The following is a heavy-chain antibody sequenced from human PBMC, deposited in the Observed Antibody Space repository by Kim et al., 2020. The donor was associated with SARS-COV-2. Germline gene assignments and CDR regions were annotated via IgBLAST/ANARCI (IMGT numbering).Heavy chain of an antibody. CDR1: GFTFSSYS. D-gene: IGHD4-17*01. Sequence: GGSLRLSCAASGFTFSSYSMNWVRQAPGKGLEWVSSISSSSSYIYHADSVKGRFTISRDNAKNSLYLQMNSLRAEDTAVYYCARDQDYGDSPVGYWGQGTLVTVSS. CDR2: ISSSSSYI. CDR3: ARDQDYGDSPVGY. J-gene: IGHJ4*01. V-gene: IGHV3-21*01.